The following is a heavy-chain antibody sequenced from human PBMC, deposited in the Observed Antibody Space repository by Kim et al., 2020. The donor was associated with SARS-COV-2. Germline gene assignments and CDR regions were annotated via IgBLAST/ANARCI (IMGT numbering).Heavy chain of an antibody. V-gene: IGHV1-3*01. Sequence: TKYSQKFQGRVTITRDTSASTAYMELSSLRSEDTAVYYCARDTGGGGIQHWGQGTLVTVSS. CDR3: ARDTGGGGIQH. D-gene: IGHD7-27*01. J-gene: IGHJ1*01. CDR2: T.